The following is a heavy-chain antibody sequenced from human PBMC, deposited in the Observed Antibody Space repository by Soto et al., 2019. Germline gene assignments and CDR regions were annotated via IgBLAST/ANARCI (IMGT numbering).Heavy chain of an antibody. CDR2: ITGSGGTT. Sequence: EVQLLESGGDLVQPGGSLRLSCAASGFTFSSYAVSWVRQAPGKGLERVSSITGSGGTTFYADSVKGRLTISRDNSKNTLYVQMDILRAEDTAVYYCAKDLSPNMGCMDVWGPGTTVTVSS. D-gene: IGHD3-10*01. CDR1: GFTFSSYA. J-gene: IGHJ6*02. CDR3: AKDLSPNMGCMDV. V-gene: IGHV3-23*01.